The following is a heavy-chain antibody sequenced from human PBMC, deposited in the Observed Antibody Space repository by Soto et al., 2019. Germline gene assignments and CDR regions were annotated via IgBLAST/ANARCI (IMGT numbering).Heavy chain of an antibody. Sequence: EEQLLESGGGLVQPGGSLRLSYAASGFTFGSYAMSWVRQAPGKGLEWVSAISGSGGSTYYADSVKGRFTISRDNSKNTLYLQMNSLRAEDTAVYYCAKAPNWNYVIGHWGQGTLVTVSS. CDR1: GFTFGSYA. V-gene: IGHV3-23*01. CDR3: AKAPNWNYVIGH. J-gene: IGHJ4*02. CDR2: ISGSGGST. D-gene: IGHD1-7*01.